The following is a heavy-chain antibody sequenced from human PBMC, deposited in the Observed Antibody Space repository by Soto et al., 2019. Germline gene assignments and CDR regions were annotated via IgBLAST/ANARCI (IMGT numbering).Heavy chain of an antibody. Sequence: PSETLSLTCAVNGGSFSAYYWTWIRQPPGRGLEWIGEIDHSGSTNYNPSLESRVTISIDTARNRFSLNVTSVTAADTAVYYCVRGLRYSGMDVWGQGTTVTVSS. CDR2: IDHSGST. V-gene: IGHV4-34*01. J-gene: IGHJ6*02. CDR1: GGSFSAYY. CDR3: VRGLRYSGMDV. D-gene: IGHD2-15*01.